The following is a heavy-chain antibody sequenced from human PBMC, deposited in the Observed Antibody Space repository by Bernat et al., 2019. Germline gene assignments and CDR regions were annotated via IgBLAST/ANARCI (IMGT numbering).Heavy chain of an antibody. CDR2: ISSSSSYI. D-gene: IGHD3-22*01. J-gene: IGHJ3*02. CDR1: GFTFSSYS. Sequence: EVQLVESGGGLVKPGGSLRLSCAASGFTFSSYSMNWVRQAPGKGLEWVSSISSSSSYIYYADSVKGRFTISRDNAKNSLYLQMNSLRAEDTAVYYCARDDENDYYYDSSGYPRRACAFDIWGQGTMVTVSS. CDR3: ARDDENDYYYDSSGYPRRACAFDI. V-gene: IGHV3-21*01.